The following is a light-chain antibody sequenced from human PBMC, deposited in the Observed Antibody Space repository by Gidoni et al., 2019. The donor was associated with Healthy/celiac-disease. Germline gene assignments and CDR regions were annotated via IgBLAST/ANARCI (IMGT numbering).Light chain of an antibody. CDR1: SSDVGGYNY. CDR2: AVS. V-gene: IGLV2-14*01. J-gene: IGLJ2*01. CDR3: SSYTSISTLVV. Sequence: QSALTQPASVSGSPGQSITISCTGTSSDVGGYNYVSWYQQHPGKAPKLMIYAVSHRPSGVSTRFSGSKSGNTASLTISGLQAEDDADYYCSSYTSISTLVVFGGGTNLTVL.